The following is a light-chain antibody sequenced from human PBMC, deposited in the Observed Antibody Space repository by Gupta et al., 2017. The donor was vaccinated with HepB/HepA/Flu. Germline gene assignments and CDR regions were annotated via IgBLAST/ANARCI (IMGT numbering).Light chain of an antibody. J-gene: IGLJ1*01. Sequence: SYELTQPPSVSVSPGQTASITCSGDTLGDKYACWYQQKPGQSPVLVIYQDSKRPSGIPERFSGSNSGNTATLTISGTQAREEADYYCQAWDSSTSWVFGTGTKVTVL. V-gene: IGLV3-1*01. CDR2: QDS. CDR3: QAWDSSTSWV. CDR1: TLGDKY.